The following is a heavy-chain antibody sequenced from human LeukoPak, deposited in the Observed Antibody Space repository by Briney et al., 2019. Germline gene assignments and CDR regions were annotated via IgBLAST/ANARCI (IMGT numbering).Heavy chain of an antibody. D-gene: IGHD1-26*01. CDR3: ARVGSGSYFDAFDI. Sequence: GASVKVSCKASGYTFTGYYMHWVRQAPGQGLEWMGGIIPIFGTANYAQKFQGRVTITADKSTSTAYMELSSLRSEDTAVYYCARVGSGSYFDAFDIWGQGTMVTVSS. V-gene: IGHV1-69*06. CDR1: GYTFTGYY. J-gene: IGHJ3*02. CDR2: IIPIFGTA.